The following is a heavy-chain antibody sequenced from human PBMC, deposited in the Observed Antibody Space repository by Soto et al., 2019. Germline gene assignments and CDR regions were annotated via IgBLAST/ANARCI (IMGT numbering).Heavy chain of an antibody. V-gene: IGHV3-53*01. Sequence: EVQLVESGGGLIQPGGSLRLSCAASGFTVSSTYMSWVRQAPGKGLEWVSVIYSGGTTSYADSVRGRFTISRDNSRNTLYLQMNSLRAEDTAVYFCARLPGYSSSWYYFDYCGQGTLVTVSS. CDR1: GFTVSSTY. CDR3: ARLPGYSSSWYYFDY. J-gene: IGHJ4*02. CDR2: IYSGGTT. D-gene: IGHD6-13*01.